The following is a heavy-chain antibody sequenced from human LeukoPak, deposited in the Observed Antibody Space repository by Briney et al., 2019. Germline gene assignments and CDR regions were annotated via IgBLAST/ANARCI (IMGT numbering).Heavy chain of an antibody. J-gene: IGHJ3*02. V-gene: IGHV4-39*07. CDR1: GDSISSSSSY. CDR2: IYYSGST. CDR3: ARRHYYDSSGSNAFDI. D-gene: IGHD3-22*01. Sequence: SETLSLTCTVSGDSISSSSSYWGWIRQPPGEGLEWIGSIYYSGSTYYNTSLKSRVTISVDTSKNQFSLKLSSVTAADTAMYYCARRHYYDSSGSNAFDIWGQGTMVTVSS.